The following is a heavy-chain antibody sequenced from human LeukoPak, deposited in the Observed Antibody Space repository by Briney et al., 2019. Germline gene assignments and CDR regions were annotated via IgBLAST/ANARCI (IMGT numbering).Heavy chain of an antibody. CDR3: AKVGLTVTTILDYFDY. J-gene: IGHJ4*02. Sequence: GGSLRLACAASGFTFSSYGMHWVRQAPGKGLEWVAVISYDGSNTYYADSVKGRFTISRDNSKNTLYLQMNSLRAEDTAVYYCAKVGLTVTTILDYFDYWGQGTLVAVSS. CDR2: ISYDGSNT. D-gene: IGHD4-11*01. CDR1: GFTFSSYG. V-gene: IGHV3-30*18.